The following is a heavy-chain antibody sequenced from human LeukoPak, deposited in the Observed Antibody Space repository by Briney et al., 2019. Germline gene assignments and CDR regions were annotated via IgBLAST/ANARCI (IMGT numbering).Heavy chain of an antibody. CDR2: IKEDGSET. Sequence: GGSLRLSCAASGFTFSEYWMTWVRQAPGKGLEWVANIKEDGSETNYVGSVKGRFTVSRDNSRSSLSLQMSSLRVEDTAVYYCARELDTAMVFDYWGQGTLVTVSS. V-gene: IGHV3-7*01. J-gene: IGHJ4*02. D-gene: IGHD5-18*01. CDR3: ARELDTAMVFDY. CDR1: GFTFSEYW.